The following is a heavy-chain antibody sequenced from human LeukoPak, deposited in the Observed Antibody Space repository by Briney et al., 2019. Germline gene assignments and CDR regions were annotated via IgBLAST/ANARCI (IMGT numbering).Heavy chain of an antibody. CDR2: IYSGGST. J-gene: IGHJ6*02. V-gene: IGHV3-66*01. CDR1: GFTVSSNY. D-gene: IGHD2-2*01. CDR3: ARTRVPGYYYYGMDV. Sequence: GSLRLSCAASGFTVSSNYMSWVRQAPGKGLEWVSVIYSGGSTYYADSVKGRFTISRDNSKNTLYFQMNSLRAEDTAVYYCARTRVPGYYYYGMDVWGQGTTVAVSS.